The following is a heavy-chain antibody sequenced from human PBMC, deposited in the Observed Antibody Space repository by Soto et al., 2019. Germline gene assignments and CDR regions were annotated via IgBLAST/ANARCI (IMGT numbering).Heavy chain of an antibody. J-gene: IGHJ5*02. D-gene: IGHD2-21*01. CDR1: GGSISTSRSY. V-gene: IGHV4-39*01. CDR2: IFYSGST. Sequence: SETLSLTCSVSGGSISTSRSYWAWIRQPPGKGLEWLANIFYSGSTFYNPSLASRVSVSVDTSKNEFSLKLRSGTAADTAVYYCARQPTTGDTDLWFDPWGQGTLVTVSS. CDR3: ARQPTTGDTDLWFDP.